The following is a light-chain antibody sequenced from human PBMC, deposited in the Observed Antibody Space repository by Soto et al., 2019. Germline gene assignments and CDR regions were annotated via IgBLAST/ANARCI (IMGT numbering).Light chain of an antibody. CDR3: QQDDNWPPWT. CDR2: GAS. V-gene: IGKV3-15*01. CDR1: QSVSSN. Sequence: EIVMTQSPATLSVSPGERATLSCRASQSVSSNLAWYQQKPCQAPRLLIYGASTRATGIPARFSGSGSGTESSLTISSMQSEDFAGDYCQQDDNWPPWTFGQGTKVEVK. J-gene: IGKJ1*01.